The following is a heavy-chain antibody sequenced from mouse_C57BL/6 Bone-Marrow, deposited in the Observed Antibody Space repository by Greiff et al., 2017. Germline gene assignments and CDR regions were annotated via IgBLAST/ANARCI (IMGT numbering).Heavy chain of an antibody. D-gene: IGHD1-1*01. J-gene: IGHJ1*03. V-gene: IGHV8-8*01. CDR1: GFSLSTFGMG. Sequence: ESGPGILQPSQTLSLTCSFSGFSLSTFGMGVGWIRQPSGKGLEWLAHIWWDDDKYYNPALKSRLTISKNTSKNQVFLKIANVDTADTATYYCARITTVVYWYFDVWGTGTTVTVSS. CDR2: IWWDDDK. CDR3: ARITTVVYWYFDV.